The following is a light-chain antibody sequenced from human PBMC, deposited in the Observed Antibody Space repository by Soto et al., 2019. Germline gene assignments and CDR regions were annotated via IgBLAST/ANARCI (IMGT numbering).Light chain of an antibody. Sequence: AIQMTQSPSSLSASVGDRVIITCRASQDIRNDLGWYQQKPGEAPKLLIYSASSLHSGVPSRFSGRLSGTDFTLTISSXQPEDSATYYCLQDYGYPRTFGQGTKVDIK. CDR3: LQDYGYPRT. J-gene: IGKJ1*01. CDR2: SAS. V-gene: IGKV1-6*01. CDR1: QDIRND.